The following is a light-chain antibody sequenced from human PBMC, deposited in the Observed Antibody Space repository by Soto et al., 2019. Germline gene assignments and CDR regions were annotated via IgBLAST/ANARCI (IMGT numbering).Light chain of an antibody. CDR3: QIWDTGARVV. J-gene: IGLJ2*01. Sequence: QHVLTQSPSASASLGASVKLTCTLSSGHSSYAIAWHQQQPEKGPRYLMKLSSDGSPSKGDGIPDRFSGSSSGAERYLTISSLQSEDEGDYYCQIWDTGARVVFGGGTQLTVL. V-gene: IGLV4-69*01. CDR2: LSSDGSP. CDR1: SGHSSYA.